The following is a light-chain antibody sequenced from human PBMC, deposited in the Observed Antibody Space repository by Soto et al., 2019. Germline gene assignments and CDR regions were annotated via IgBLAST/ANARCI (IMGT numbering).Light chain of an antibody. V-gene: IGLV1-40*01. Sequence: QSLLTQPHSVSGAQGQRVTISCTGSGYNIGSNYDVHWYQVLPGSAPKLLIYGNNNRPSGVPDRFSGSKAGTSATLAVTGLQAEYEADYYCQSYELRLTALVFGTGTKVTVL. CDR1: GYNIGSNYD. CDR2: GNN. CDR3: QSYELRLTALV. J-gene: IGLJ1*01.